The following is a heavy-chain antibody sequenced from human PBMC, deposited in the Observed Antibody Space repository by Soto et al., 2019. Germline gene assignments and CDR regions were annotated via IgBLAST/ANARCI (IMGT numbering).Heavy chain of an antibody. CDR2: ISSSSSYT. J-gene: IGHJ4*02. Sequence: GGSLRLSCAASGFTFSDYYMSWIRQAPGKGLEWVSYISSSSSYTNYADSVKGRFTISRDNAKNSLYLQMNSLRAEDTAVYYCARESPQNIAVAGTGWYYFEYWGQGTLVTVSS. D-gene: IGHD6-19*01. CDR3: ARESPQNIAVAGTGWYYFEY. V-gene: IGHV3-11*06. CDR1: GFTFSDYY.